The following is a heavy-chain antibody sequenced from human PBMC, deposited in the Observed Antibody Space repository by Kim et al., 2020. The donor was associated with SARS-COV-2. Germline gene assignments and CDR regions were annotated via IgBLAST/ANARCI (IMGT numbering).Heavy chain of an antibody. Sequence: GGSLRLSCVESGITSSSYWLTWVRQAPGKGLEWVANIKRDGSERYYGDSVKGRFTISRDNAKSSVFLQMNSLRSEDTAVYYCGISGIWGQGTLVTV. CDR2: IKRDGSER. CDR3: GISGI. V-gene: IGHV3-7*01. J-gene: IGHJ4*02. CDR1: GITSSSYW.